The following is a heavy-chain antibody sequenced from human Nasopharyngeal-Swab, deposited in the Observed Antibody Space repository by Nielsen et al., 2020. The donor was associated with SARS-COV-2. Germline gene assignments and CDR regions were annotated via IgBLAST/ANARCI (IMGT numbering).Heavy chain of an antibody. CDR3: ARQEGGLLDY. J-gene: IGHJ4*02. Sequence: GSLRLSCAVSGYSISSGYYWGWIRQPPGKGLEWIGSIYHSGSTYYNPSLKSRVTISVDTSKNQFSLKLSSVTAADTAVYYCARQEGGLLDYWGQGTLVTVSS. D-gene: IGHD3-16*01. CDR1: GYSISSGYY. V-gene: IGHV4-38-2*01. CDR2: IYHSGST.